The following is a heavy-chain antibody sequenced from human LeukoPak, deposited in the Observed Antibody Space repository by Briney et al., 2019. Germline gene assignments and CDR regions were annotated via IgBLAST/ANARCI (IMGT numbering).Heavy chain of an antibody. CDR3: ARDSGWYSGPYYFDY. J-gene: IGHJ4*02. D-gene: IGHD6-19*01. V-gene: IGHV3-66*01. CDR1: GFTVSSNY. Sequence: TGGSLRLSCAASGFTVSSNYMSWVRQAPGKGLEWFSVIYSGGSTYYADSVKGRFTISRDNSKNTLYLQMNSLRAEDTAVYYCARDSGWYSGPYYFDYWGQGTLVTVSS. CDR2: IYSGGST.